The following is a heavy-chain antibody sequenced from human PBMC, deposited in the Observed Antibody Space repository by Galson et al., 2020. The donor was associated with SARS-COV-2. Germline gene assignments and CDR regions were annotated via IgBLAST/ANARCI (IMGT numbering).Heavy chain of an antibody. J-gene: IGHJ6*02. CDR1: GGSFSGYY. D-gene: IGHD3-10*01. CDR2: INHSGST. Sequence: SETLSLTCAVYGGSFSGYYWSWIRQPPGKGLEWIGEINHSGSTNYNPSLKSRVTISVDTSKNQFSLKLSSVTAADTAVYYCARDCPGPLYYGSWSYSGYYYYYGMDVWGQGTTVTVSS. V-gene: IGHV4-34*01. CDR3: ARDCPGPLYYGSWSYSGYYYYYGMDV.